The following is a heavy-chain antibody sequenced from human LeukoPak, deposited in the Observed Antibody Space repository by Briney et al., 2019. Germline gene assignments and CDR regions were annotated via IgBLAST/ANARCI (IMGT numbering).Heavy chain of an antibody. CDR2: ISGSAATT. CDR1: GFTFSTYG. D-gene: IGHD4-17*01. CDR3: AKTPTVTTWYYYYYYMDV. Sequence: PGGSLRLSCAASGFTFSTYGMTWVRQAPGKGLEWVSAISGSAATTFYADSVKGRFTISRDNSKNTLYLQMNSLRAEDTAVYYCAKTPTVTTWYYYYYYMDVWGKGTTVTISS. V-gene: IGHV3-23*01. J-gene: IGHJ6*03.